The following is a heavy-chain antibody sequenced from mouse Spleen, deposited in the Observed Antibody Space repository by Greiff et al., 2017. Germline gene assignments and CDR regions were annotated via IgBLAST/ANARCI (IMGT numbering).Heavy chain of an antibody. V-gene: IGHV5-16*01. CDR2: INYDGSST. J-gene: IGHJ2*01. Sequence: EVKLMESEGGLVQPGSSMKLSCTASGFTFSDYYMAWVRQVPEKGLEWVANINYDGSSTYYLDSLKSRFIISRDNAKNILYLQMSSLKSEDTATYYCAGERRVYYGSSTFDYWGQGTTLTVSS. D-gene: IGHD1-1*01. CDR3: AGERRVYYGSSTFDY. CDR1: GFTFSDYY.